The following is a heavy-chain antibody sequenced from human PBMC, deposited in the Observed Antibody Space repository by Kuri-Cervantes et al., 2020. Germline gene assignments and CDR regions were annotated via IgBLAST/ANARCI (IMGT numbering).Heavy chain of an antibody. D-gene: IGHD2-15*01. Sequence: GESLKISCAASGFTFSNYDMHWVCQAPGKGLEWVAFIRFDGSNKYYADSVKGRFTISRDNSKNTLYLQMHSLRAEDTAVYYCAKDTAATADYYYYYYMDVWGKGTTVTVSS. J-gene: IGHJ6*03. CDR3: AKDTAATADYYYYYYMDV. CDR1: GFTFSNYD. CDR2: IRFDGSNK. V-gene: IGHV3-30*02.